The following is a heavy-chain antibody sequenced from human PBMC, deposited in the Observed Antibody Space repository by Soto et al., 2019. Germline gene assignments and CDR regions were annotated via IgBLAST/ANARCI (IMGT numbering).Heavy chain of an antibody. Sequence: SETLSLTCSVSGGSFSSDSFIWSWVRQFPGKGLEWIGYIYYGGTTYYNPSLRSRVIMSVDTSKNQFSLKLSSVTAADTAVYYCERDDKWDGMDVWGQGTTVTVSS. D-gene: IGHD1-26*01. CDR2: IYYGGTT. V-gene: IGHV4-31*03. CDR3: ERDDKWDGMDV. J-gene: IGHJ6*02. CDR1: GGSFSSDSFI.